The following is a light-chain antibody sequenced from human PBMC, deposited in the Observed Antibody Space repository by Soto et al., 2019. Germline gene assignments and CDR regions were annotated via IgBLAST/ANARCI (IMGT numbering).Light chain of an antibody. J-gene: IGLJ2*01. CDR3: AAWGASLNGWV. V-gene: IGLV1-44*01. CDR1: GSNIGSHT. Sequence: QLVLTQPPSASGTPGQRVTISCSGSGSNIGSHTVNWYQQLPGTAPKLLIYSNDQRPSGVPDRFSGSKSGTSASLAISGLQSEDEADYYCAAWGASLNGWVFGGGTKLTVL. CDR2: SND.